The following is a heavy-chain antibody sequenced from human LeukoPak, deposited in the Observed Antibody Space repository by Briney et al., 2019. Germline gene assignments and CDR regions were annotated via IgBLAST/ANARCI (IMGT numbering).Heavy chain of an antibody. CDR1: GFTFSSYA. CDR3: ASGTVAGTY. CDR2: ISGSGGTT. J-gene: IGHJ4*02. V-gene: IGHV3-23*01. Sequence: GSLRLSCAASGFTFSSYAMNWVRQAPGRGLEWVSAISGSGGTTYYADSVKGRFTISRDNSKNTLFLQMNSLRAEDTAVYYCASGTVAGTYWGQGTLVTVSS. D-gene: IGHD6-19*01.